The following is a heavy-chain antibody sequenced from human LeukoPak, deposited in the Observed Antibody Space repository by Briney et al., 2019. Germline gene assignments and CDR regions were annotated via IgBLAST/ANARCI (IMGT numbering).Heavy chain of an antibody. CDR1: GFSSHG. Sequence: PGGSLRLSCTASGFSSHGMFWVRQAPGKGLEWVTFISYDGSNKYYADSVKGRFTISRDNSKNTLHLQMDSLRIDDTAVYYCARGSPGVVVVIDYWGQGTLVTVSS. J-gene: IGHJ4*02. V-gene: IGHV3-30*19. CDR3: ARGSPGVVVVIDY. CDR2: ISYDGSNK. D-gene: IGHD3-22*01.